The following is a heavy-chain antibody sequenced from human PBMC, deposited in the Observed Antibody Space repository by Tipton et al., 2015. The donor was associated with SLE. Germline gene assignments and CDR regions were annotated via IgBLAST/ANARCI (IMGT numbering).Heavy chain of an antibody. CDR2: FYYSGST. CDR3: ARLYYDILTGSSRDWYFDY. J-gene: IGHJ4*02. D-gene: IGHD3-9*01. CDR1: AYSITNGYY. Sequence: TLSLTCTVSAYSITNGYYWGWIRQSPGKGLEWIGSFYYSGSTYYNPSLKSRVTISVDTSKNQFSLKLSSVTAADTAVYYCARLYYDILTGSSRDWYFDYWGQGTLVTVSS. V-gene: IGHV4-38-2*02.